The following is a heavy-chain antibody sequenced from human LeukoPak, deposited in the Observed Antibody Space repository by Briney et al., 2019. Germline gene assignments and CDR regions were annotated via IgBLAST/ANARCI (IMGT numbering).Heavy chain of an antibody. CDR2: ISSTSGDI. CDR1: GFTFSHYS. Sequence: GGSLRLSCAASGFTFSHYSIIWVRQTPGKGLEWISYISSTSGDIYYADSVKGRFTISRDNAKNSLYLQMNSLRVEDTAVYFCARVRGAWFGEPFDYWGQGTLVTVSS. J-gene: IGHJ4*02. CDR3: ARVRGAWFGEPFDY. V-gene: IGHV3-48*01. D-gene: IGHD3-10*01.